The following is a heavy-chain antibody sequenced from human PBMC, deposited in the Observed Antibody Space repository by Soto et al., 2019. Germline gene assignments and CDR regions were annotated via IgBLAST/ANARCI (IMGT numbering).Heavy chain of an antibody. CDR3: EKDRLTVFGVVVTFED. D-gene: IGHD3-3*01. CDR1: GFTFDSYA. J-gene: IGHJ4*02. CDR2: LSGSGYQT. Sequence: EVQLLESGGGLVQPGGSLRLSCATDGFTFDSYAMHWVRQAPGKGLEWVSSLSGSGYQTYYADSVKGRLTISRDRSKNTVHLQMNSLRAEDTAVYFCEKDRLTVFGVVVTFEDWGRGTLVNVAS. V-gene: IGHV3-23*01.